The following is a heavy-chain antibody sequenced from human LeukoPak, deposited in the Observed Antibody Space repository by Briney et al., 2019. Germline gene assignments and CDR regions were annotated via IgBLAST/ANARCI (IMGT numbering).Heavy chain of an antibody. CDR3: ARDRIAVAGWFDP. CDR2: ISSSSSYI. V-gene: IGHV3-21*01. CDR1: GFTFSSYS. J-gene: IGHJ5*02. Sequence: GGSLRLSGAASGFTFSSYSMNWVRQAPGKGLEWVSSISSSSSYIYYADSVKGRFTISRDNAKNSLYLQMNSLRAEDTAVYYCARDRIAVAGWFDPWGQGTLVTVSS. D-gene: IGHD6-19*01.